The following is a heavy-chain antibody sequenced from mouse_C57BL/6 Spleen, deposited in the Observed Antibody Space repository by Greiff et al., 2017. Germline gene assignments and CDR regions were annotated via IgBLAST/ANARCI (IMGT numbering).Heavy chain of an antibody. D-gene: IGHD2-5*01. CDR1: GYSITSGYY. CDR3: ARGYYSNYEWFAY. J-gene: IGHJ3*01. V-gene: IGHV3-6*01. CDR2: ISYDGSN. Sequence: EVQLVESGPGLVKPSQSLSLTCSVTGYSITSGYYWNWIRQFPGNKLEWMGYISYDGSNNYNPSLKNRISITRDTSKNQFFLKLNSVTTEDTATYYCARGYYSNYEWFAYWGQGTLVTVSA.